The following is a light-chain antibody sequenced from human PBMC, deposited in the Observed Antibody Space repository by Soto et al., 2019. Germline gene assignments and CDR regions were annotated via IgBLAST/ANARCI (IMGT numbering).Light chain of an antibody. CDR3: QQSYSTPRT. CDR2: AES. V-gene: IGKV1-39*01. CDR1: QSISSY. J-gene: IGKJ1*01. Sequence: DLQMTQSPSSLSASVGDRVTITCRASQSISSYLNWYQQKPGKAPNLLIYAESSLQSGVPSRFSGSGSGTDFTLTISSLQPEDFATYYCQQSYSTPRTFGQGTKVEIK.